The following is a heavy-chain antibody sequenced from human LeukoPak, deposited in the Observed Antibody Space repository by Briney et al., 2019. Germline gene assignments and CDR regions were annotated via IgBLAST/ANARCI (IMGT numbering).Heavy chain of an antibody. J-gene: IGHJ6*03. CDR2: IRYDGSNK. Sequence: PGGSLSLSCAASGFTFSSYDMHWVRQAPGKGLEWVAFIRYDGSNKYYAASVKGRFIISRYNSKNTLYLQMNSLRAEDTAVYYCAKLSGSYYYYYMDXWGKGXTVTVS. D-gene: IGHD1-26*01. CDR1: GFTFSSYD. CDR3: AKLSGSYYYYYMDX. V-gene: IGHV3-30*02.